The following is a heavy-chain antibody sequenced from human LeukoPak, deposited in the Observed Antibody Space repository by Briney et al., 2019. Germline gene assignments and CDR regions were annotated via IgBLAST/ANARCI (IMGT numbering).Heavy chain of an antibody. D-gene: IGHD1-14*01. CDR1: GGSFSGYY. V-gene: IGHV4-34*01. J-gene: IGHJ3*01. Sequence: SETLSLTCGVYGGSFSGYYWSWIRQPPGKGLEWIGEINHSGSTNQNPSLESRLTMSVDSSKNQFSLRLRSVTAADTAVYYCARARRNFLGTTTGAFDVWGQGTMVSVSS. CDR2: INHSGST. CDR3: ARARRNFLGTTTGAFDV.